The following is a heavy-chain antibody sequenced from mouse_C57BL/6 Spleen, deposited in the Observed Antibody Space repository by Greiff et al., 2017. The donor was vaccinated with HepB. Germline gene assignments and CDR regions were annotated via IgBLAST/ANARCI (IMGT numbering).Heavy chain of an antibody. CDR3: ARLHDYDGVYFDY. CDR1: GFTFSDYY. CDR2: ISNGGGST. D-gene: IGHD2-4*01. Sequence: EVMLVESGGGLVQPGGSLKLSCAASGFTFSDYYMYWVRQTPEKRLEWVAYISNGGGSTYYPDTVKGRFTISRDNAKNTLYMQMSRLKSEDTAMYYCARLHDYDGVYFDYWGQGTTLTVSS. V-gene: IGHV5-12*01. J-gene: IGHJ2*01.